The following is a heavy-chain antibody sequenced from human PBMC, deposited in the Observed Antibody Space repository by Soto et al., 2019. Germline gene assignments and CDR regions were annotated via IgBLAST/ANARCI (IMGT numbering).Heavy chain of an antibody. J-gene: IGHJ4*02. Sequence: QVQLQESGPGLVKPSQTLSLTCTVSGGSISTGGYYWTWIRQHPGKGLEWIGYIYYSGSTYYNPSLKSRVTISVDTSKNQFSLKLSSVTAADTAVFYCARGLSVTLFDNWGQGTLVTVSS. CDR1: GGSISTGGYY. D-gene: IGHD4-17*01. V-gene: IGHV4-31*03. CDR2: IYYSGST. CDR3: ARGLSVTLFDN.